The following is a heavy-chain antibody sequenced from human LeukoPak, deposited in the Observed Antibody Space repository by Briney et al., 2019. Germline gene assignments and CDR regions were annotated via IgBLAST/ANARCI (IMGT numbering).Heavy chain of an antibody. D-gene: IGHD3-16*01. Sequence: SETLSLTCTVSGGSISNYYWSWIRQPPGKGLEWIGNIYYSGYTNYNASLKSRVTISVDTSKNQFSLRLTSVTAADTAVYYCARASVLLSADYWGQGALVTVSS. J-gene: IGHJ4*02. V-gene: IGHV4-59*01. CDR2: IYYSGYT. CDR1: GGSISNYY. CDR3: ARASVLLSADY.